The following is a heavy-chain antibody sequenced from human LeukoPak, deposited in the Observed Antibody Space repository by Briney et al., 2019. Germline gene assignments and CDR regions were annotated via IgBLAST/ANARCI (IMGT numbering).Heavy chain of an antibody. CDR1: GYTFTNYY. J-gene: IGHJ4*02. CDR3: ARGRPGSDWSFDY. Sequence: ASVKVSCKASGYTFTNYYMHWVRQAPGQGLEWMGVINPSGGSTNYAQKFQGRVTMTRDTSTTTLYMELSSLRSEDTAVYYCARGRPGSDWSFDYWGQGTLVTVSS. V-gene: IGHV1-46*01. CDR2: INPSGGST. D-gene: IGHD6-19*01.